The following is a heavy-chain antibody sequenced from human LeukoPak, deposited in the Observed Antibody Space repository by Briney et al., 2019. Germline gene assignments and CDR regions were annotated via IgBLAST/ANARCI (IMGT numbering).Heavy chain of an antibody. J-gene: IGHJ6*03. V-gene: IGHV4-59*01. CDR1: GGSINNYY. CDR2: TSYSGVT. CDR3: ARGPKGVYYYYMDV. Sequence: SETLSLTCTVSGGSINNYYWSWIRQPPGKGLEWIGYTSYSGVTDYNPSLKSRVTISVDTSKKQFSLKLTSVTAADTAVYYCARGPKGVYYYYMDVWGKGTTVTVSS.